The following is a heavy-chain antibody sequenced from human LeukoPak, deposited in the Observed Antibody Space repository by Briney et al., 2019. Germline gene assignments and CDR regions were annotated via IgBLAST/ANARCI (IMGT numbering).Heavy chain of an antibody. CDR1: GSTFSSYA. V-gene: IGHV3-23*01. CDR2: ISGSGGST. CDR3: AKFSSSWYYFDY. D-gene: IGHD6-13*01. J-gene: IGHJ4*02. Sequence: PGGSLRLSXAASGSTFSSYAMSWVRQAPGKGLEWVSAISGSGGSTYYADSVKGRFTISRDNSKNTLYLQMNSLRAEDTAVYYCAKFSSSWYYFDYWGQGTLVTVSS.